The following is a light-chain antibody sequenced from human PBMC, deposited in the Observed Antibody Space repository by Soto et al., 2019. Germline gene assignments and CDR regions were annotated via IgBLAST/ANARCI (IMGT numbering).Light chain of an antibody. J-gene: IGKJ5*01. CDR3: QQYKNWHL. CDR2: GAS. CDR1: HSVNSH. Sequence: EIVLTQSPATLSLSPGERATLSCRTSHSVNSHVAWYQQKPGQAPRLLLYGASTRATGIPVRFSGSGFGTEFTLTISSLQSEDFAVYYCQQYKNWHLFGQGTRLEI. V-gene: IGKV3-15*01.